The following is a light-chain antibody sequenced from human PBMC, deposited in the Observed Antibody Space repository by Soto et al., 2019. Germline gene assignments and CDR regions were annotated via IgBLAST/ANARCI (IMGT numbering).Light chain of an antibody. CDR3: QQYNGYSWT. CDR2: GSS. J-gene: IGKJ1*01. Sequence: EIVLTQSPGTLSLSPGERATLSCRASQTVFSGYLAWYQQKPGQAPRLLIYGSSRRASGIPDRFSASGLETDFTLTITSLQPDDSAMYYCQQYNGYSWTFGRGTKVEIK. CDR1: QTVFSGY. V-gene: IGKV3-20*01.